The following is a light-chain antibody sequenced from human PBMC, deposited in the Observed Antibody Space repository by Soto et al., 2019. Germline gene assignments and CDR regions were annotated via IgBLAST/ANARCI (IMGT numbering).Light chain of an antibody. J-gene: IGKJ4*01. V-gene: IGKV3-20*01. Sequence: IVLTQSPGTVSLSPGETAALSCRASQTVSSNYLAWYQQKPGQAPRLLIYGTTSRATGVPDRFSGGGSGTAFTLTLSRLEPEDFAVYNCQQYGSSPPPFGGGTQVEI. CDR1: QTVSSNY. CDR3: QQYGSSPPP. CDR2: GTT.